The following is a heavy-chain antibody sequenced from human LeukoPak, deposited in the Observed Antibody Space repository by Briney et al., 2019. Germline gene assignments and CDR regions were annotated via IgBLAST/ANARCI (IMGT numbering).Heavy chain of an antibody. J-gene: IGHJ3*02. Sequence: SETLSLTCTVSGGSISSYYWSWIRQPPGKGLEWIGYIYYSGSTNYNPSLKSRVTIPVDTSKNQFSLKLSSVTAADTAVYYCARATSDAFDIWGQGTMVTVSS. CDR1: GGSISSYY. CDR3: ARATSDAFDI. CDR2: IYYSGST. D-gene: IGHD5-12*01. V-gene: IGHV4-59*01.